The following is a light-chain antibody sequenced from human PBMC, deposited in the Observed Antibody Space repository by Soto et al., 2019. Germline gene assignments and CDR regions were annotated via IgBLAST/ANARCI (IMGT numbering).Light chain of an antibody. CDR3: QQGYSRPRT. CDR1: QSVSSY. Sequence: EIVLTQSPATLSLSPGERATLSCRASQSVSSYLAWYQQKPGQAPRLLIYGASSRATGIPDRFSGSGSGTDFTLTISSLQPEDFATYFCQQGYSRPRTFGQGTKVDI. V-gene: IGKV3-11*01. CDR2: GAS. J-gene: IGKJ1*01.